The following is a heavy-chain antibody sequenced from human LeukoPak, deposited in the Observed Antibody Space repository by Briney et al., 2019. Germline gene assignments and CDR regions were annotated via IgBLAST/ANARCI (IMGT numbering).Heavy chain of an antibody. CDR1: GYSFPTYW. Sequence: KSGESLKISCKGSGYSFPTYWIAWVRQMPGKGLEWMGTIYPDESNIRYSPSFQGQVTISADKSISTAYLQWSSLKASDTAMYYCARPPSRGYSSSFEYWGQGTLVTVSS. J-gene: IGHJ4*02. D-gene: IGHD2-2*03. V-gene: IGHV5-51*01. CDR3: ARPPSRGYSSSFEY. CDR2: IYPDESNI.